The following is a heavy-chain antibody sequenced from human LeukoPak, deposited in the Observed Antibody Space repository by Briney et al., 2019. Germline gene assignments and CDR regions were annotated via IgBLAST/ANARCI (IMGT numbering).Heavy chain of an antibody. Sequence: ASVTVSCKASGGTLSSYAISWVRQAPGQGLEWMGGIIPIFGTANYAQKFQGRVTITADESTSTAYMELSSLRSEDTAVYYCASPITIFGVVIMGFVNWGQGTLVTVSS. V-gene: IGHV1-69*13. D-gene: IGHD3-3*01. CDR3: ASPITIFGVVIMGFVN. CDR1: GGTLSSYA. CDR2: IIPIFGTA. J-gene: IGHJ4*02.